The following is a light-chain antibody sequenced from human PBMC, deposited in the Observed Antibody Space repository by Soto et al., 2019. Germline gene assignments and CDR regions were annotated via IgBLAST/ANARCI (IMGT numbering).Light chain of an antibody. CDR2: GAS. J-gene: IGKJ4*01. CDR1: QSVSSSY. V-gene: IGKV3-20*01. Sequence: EIVLTQSPGTLSLSPGERDTHSCRASQSVSSSYLAWYQQKPGQAPRLLIYGASSRATGIPDRFSGSGSGTDFTLTISRLEPEDFAVYYCQQYGSSPPATFGGGTKVDIK. CDR3: QQYGSSPPAT.